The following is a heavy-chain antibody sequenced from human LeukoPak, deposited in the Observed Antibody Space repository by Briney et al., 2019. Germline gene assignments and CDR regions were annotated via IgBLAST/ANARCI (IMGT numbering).Heavy chain of an antibody. CDR2: INPNSGGT. D-gene: IGHD3-22*01. CDR3: AREGDYYDSSGSPGPFDY. CDR1: GYTFTGYY. V-gene: IGHV1-2*02. Sequence: GASVKVSCKASGYTFTGYYMHWVRQAPGQGLEWMGWINPNSGGTNYAQKFQGRVTMTRDTSISTAYMELSRLRSDDTAVYYCAREGDYYDSSGSPGPFDYWGQGTLVPVSS. J-gene: IGHJ4*02.